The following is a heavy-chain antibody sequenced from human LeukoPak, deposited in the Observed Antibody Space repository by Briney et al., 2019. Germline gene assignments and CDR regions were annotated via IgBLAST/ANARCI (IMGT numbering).Heavy chain of an antibody. CDR1: GFIFSYYG. D-gene: IGHD3-9*01. CDR3: ARDFDDILTGYAPFDY. Sequence: PGGSLRLSCAASGFIFSYYGMHWVRQAPGKGLEWVAVIWYDGSNRYYADSLKGRFTISRDNSKNTLYLQMNSLRAEDTAVYYCARDFDDILTGYAPFDYWGQGTLVTVSS. V-gene: IGHV3-33*01. J-gene: IGHJ4*02. CDR2: IWYDGSNR.